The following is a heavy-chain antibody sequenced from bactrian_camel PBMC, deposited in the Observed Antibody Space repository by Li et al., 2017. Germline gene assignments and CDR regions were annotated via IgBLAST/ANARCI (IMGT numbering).Heavy chain of an antibody. Sequence: HVQLVESGGGLVQPGGSLRLSCAASGYTYVSRCMGWFRQAPGKGREGVARIHTVSGSTYYADSVKGRFTISQDNAKNTLYLQMDSLKPEDAAMYYCATVGASNCLKDSWDRVAPIDRGQGTQVTVS. CDR1: GYTYVSRC. CDR2: IHTVSGST. CDR3: ATVGASNCLKDSWDRVAPID. V-gene: IGHV3S1*01. J-gene: IGHJ4*01. D-gene: IGHD8*01.